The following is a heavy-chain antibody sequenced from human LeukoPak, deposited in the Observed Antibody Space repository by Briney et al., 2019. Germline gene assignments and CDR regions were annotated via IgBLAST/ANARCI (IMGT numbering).Heavy chain of an antibody. J-gene: IGHJ4*02. CDR2: IRYDGSNK. D-gene: IGHD2-15*01. V-gene: IGHV3-30*02. Sequence: PGGSLRLSCAASGFTFSSYGMYWVRQAPGKGLEWVAFIRYDGSNKYYVDSVKGRFTISRDNSKNTLYLQMNSLRVEDTAVYYCAKESNLGYCSGGSCSLRGYYFDYWGQGTLVTVSS. CDR1: GFTFSSYG. CDR3: AKESNLGYCSGGSCSLRGYYFDY.